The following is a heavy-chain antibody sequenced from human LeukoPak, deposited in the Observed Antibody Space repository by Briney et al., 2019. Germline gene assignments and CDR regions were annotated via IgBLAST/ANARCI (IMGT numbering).Heavy chain of an antibody. V-gene: IGHV4-59*01. J-gene: IGHJ4*02. Sequence: TSETLSLTCTVCDGSITRYYWTWIRQPPGKGLEWIGHIYYDGNTNYNPSLKSRVTISVDTSKNQYTLKLNSVTAADTAVYFCARDHEESVPAVMAWAHWGQGTLVTVSS. CDR1: DGSITRYY. CDR3: ARDHEESVPAVMAWAH. CDR2: IYYDGNT. D-gene: IGHD2-2*01.